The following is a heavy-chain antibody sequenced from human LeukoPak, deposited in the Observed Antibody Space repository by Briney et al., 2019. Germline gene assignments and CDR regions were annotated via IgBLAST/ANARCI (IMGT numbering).Heavy chain of an antibody. CDR1: GFSLSSYA. CDR2: ISGSGGST. J-gene: IGHJ4*02. V-gene: IGHV3-23*01. CDR3: EGGSLS. D-gene: IGHD3-16*01. Sequence: GESLKISCAASGFSLSSYALTWVRQAPGKGLEWVSAISGSGGSTYYADSVKGRFTISRDNSKNTLYLQMNSLRAEDTAVYYCEGGSLSWGQGTLVTVSS.